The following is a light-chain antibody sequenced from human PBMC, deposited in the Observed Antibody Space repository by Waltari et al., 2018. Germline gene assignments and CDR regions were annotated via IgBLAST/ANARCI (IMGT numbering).Light chain of an antibody. Sequence: IVMTQSPVSLSVTPGEPASISCRSSQSLLQTDGRHFLDWYLQRPGQSPQLLIYLAYYRDSGVPDRFSGSGSGTDFSLKISRVEAEDVGVYYCRQARQIPNTFGQGTKLEIK. CDR1: QSLLQTDGRHF. CDR2: LAY. V-gene: IGKV2-28*01. J-gene: IGKJ2*01. CDR3: RQARQIPNT.